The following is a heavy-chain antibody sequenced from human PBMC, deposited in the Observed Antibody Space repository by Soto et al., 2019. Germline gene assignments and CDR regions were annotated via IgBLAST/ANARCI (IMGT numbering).Heavy chain of an antibody. CDR2: ISSSGTYT. V-gene: IGHV3-21*01. CDR3: ANRRCTTTNCFAFDV. D-gene: IGHD2-2*01. Sequence: GGSLRLSCAASGFPFSGYSMNWVRQVPGKGLEWVSSISSSGTYTYYADSVKGRFTISRDNAENLLYLQMNSLRADDTAVYYCANRRCTTTNCFAFDVWGQGTMVTVSS. J-gene: IGHJ3*01. CDR1: GFPFSGYS.